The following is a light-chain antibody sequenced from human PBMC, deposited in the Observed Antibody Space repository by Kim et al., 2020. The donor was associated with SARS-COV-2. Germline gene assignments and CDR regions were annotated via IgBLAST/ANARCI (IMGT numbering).Light chain of an antibody. CDR3: CSYAGSYSWV. J-gene: IGLJ3*02. CDR2: GVT. CDR1: SSDVGGYSY. V-gene: IGLV2-11*01. Sequence: QSALTQPRSVSGSPTQSVIISCTGTSSDVGGYSYVSWYQQHPGKAPKVIIYGVTKRPSGVPDRFSGSKSGNMASLTISGLQVEDEAEYFCCSYAGSYSWVFGGGTKLTVL.